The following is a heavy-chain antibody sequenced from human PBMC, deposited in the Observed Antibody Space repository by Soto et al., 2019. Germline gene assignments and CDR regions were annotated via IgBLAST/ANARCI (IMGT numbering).Heavy chain of an antibody. J-gene: IGHJ4*02. V-gene: IGHV3-33*01. CDR3: ARATWVEDGSANYFDY. CDR2: IWYDGSNK. D-gene: IGHD3-10*01. CDR1: GFTFSSYG. Sequence: QVQLVESGGGVVQPGRSLRLSCAASGFTFSSYGMHWVRQAPGKGLEWVAVIWYDGSNKYYADSVKGRFTISRDNSKNTLYLQMNSLRAEDTAVYYCARATWVEDGSANYFDYWGQGTLVTVSS.